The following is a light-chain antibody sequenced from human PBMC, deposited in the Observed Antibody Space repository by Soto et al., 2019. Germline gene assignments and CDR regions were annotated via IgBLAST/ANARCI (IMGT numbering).Light chain of an antibody. V-gene: IGLV1-51*01. CDR2: DNN. CDR3: GTWNSSLSPVL. CDR1: SSNIGNNY. J-gene: IGLJ2*01. Sequence: QSVLTQPPSVSAAPGQKVTISCSGSSSNIGNNYVSWYQQFPGTAPKLLIYDNNKRPSGIPDRFSGSKSGTSATLGITGLQTGDEADYYCGTWNSSLSPVLIGGGTKVTVL.